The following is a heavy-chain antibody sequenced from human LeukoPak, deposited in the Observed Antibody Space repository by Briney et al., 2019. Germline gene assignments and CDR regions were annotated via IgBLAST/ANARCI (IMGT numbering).Heavy chain of an antibody. CDR3: ARLGIDKWDLDY. Sequence: ASVKVYCKASGYTFTGHYIHWVRQAPGQRLEWVGWIDPNSGDTYYAQRFQGRVTMTRDTSITTAYMELSSLSSDDTAVYYCARLGIDKWDLDYWGQGTLVTVSS. CDR2: IDPNSGDT. V-gene: IGHV1-2*02. CDR1: GYTFTGHY. D-gene: IGHD1-26*01. J-gene: IGHJ4*02.